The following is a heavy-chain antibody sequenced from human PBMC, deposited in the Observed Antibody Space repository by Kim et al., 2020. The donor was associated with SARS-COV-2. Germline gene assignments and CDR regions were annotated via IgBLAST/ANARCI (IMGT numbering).Heavy chain of an antibody. D-gene: IGHD3-22*01. CDR2: VHHGGSARYSPDGST. CDR3: ARDRDTSGYY. V-gene: IGHV4-34*01. Sequence: SETLSLTCGVYGGSFNGYSWSWIRQPPGKGLEWIGQVHHGGSARYSPDGSTSYNPSLGGRVTISIDAPKNELSLHLRSVTAADTGVYFCARDRDTSGYY. J-gene: IGHJ6*01. CDR1: GGSFNGYS.